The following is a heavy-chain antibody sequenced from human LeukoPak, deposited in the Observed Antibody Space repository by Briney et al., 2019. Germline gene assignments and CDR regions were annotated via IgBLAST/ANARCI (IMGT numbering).Heavy chain of an antibody. V-gene: IGHV4-34*11. CDR3: ARAYSSSWYWNWFDP. Sequence: PSETLSLTCAVYGGSFSGYYWSWIRQPPGKGLEWIGSIYNSGSTYYNPSLKSRATISLDTPANQFSLKLSSVTAADTAVYYCARAYSSSWYWNWFDPWGQGTLVTVSS. J-gene: IGHJ5*02. CDR1: GGSFSGYY. D-gene: IGHD6-13*01. CDR2: IYNSGST.